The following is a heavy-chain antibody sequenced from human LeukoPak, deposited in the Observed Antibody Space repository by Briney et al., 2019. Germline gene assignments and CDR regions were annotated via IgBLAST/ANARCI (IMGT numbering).Heavy chain of an antibody. D-gene: IGHD3-10*01. CDR2: IYPGDSDT. V-gene: IGHV5-51*01. J-gene: IGHJ4*02. CDR3: ARHRHPYGSGSYLPY. CDR1: GYSFTSYW. Sequence: GESLKISCKGSGYSFTSYWIGWVRQMPGKGLEWMGIIYPGDSDTRYSPSFQGQVTISADKSISTAYLQWSSLKASDTAMYYCARHRHPYGSGSYLPYWGQGTLVTVSS.